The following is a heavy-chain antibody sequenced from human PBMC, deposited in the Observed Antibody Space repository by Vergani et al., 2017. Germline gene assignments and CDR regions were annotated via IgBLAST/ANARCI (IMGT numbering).Heavy chain of an antibody. D-gene: IGHD2-21*02. CDR2: IIPNFDTT. Sequence: QVQLVQSGAEMKKPGASVKVSCKASGYTFTAYGISWVRQAPGQGLEWIGRIIPNFDTTMYAQRFQGRVTITADEVASIAYMELSRLTSEDTAVYYCSNCGGDCYFYNGVDVWGQGTTVTVSS. V-gene: IGHV1-69*13. CDR1: GYTFTAYG. CDR3: SNCGGDCYFYNGVDV. J-gene: IGHJ6*02.